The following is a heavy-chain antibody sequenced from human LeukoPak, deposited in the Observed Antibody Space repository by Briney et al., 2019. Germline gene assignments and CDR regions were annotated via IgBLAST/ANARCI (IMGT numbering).Heavy chain of an antibody. V-gene: IGHV3-33*01. CDR2: IWYDGSNK. D-gene: IGHD6-19*01. J-gene: IGHJ4*02. CDR1: GFTFSSYG. Sequence: SGGSLRLSCAASGFTFSSYGMHWDRQAPGKGLEWVAVIWYDGSNKYYADSVKGRFTISRDNSKNTLYLQMNSLRAEDTAVYYCARGIGRGAVAGCFDYWGQGTLVTVSS. CDR3: ARGIGRGAVAGCFDY.